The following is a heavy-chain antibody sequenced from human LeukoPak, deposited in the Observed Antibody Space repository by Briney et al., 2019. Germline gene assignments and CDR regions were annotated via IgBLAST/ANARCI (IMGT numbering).Heavy chain of an antibody. V-gene: IGHV3-73*01. CDR3: TRDSGTYNWFDP. CDR2: IDKKDKGYATAT. D-gene: IGHD1-26*01. Sequence: GGSLRLCCAASGCTFSGSAIHWVRQSSGKGLEWVGQIDKKDKGYATATAYAASVKGRFTISRDDSINTAYLQMKSLKTEDTALYYCTRDSGTYNWFDPWGQGTLVTVSS. J-gene: IGHJ5*02. CDR1: GCTFSGSA.